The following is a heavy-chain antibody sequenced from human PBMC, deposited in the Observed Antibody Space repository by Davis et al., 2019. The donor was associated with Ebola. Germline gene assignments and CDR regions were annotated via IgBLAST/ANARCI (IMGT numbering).Heavy chain of an antibody. CDR3: AREGAMEGGDGMDV. Sequence: GESLKISCAVSGVTISSNYMSWVRQAPGKGPEWVSVIHSGGSTYYADSVKGRFTISRDYAENTLYLQMNNLRAEGTAVYYCAREGAMEGGDGMDVWGQGTTVTVSS. CDR2: IHSGGST. J-gene: IGHJ6*02. CDR1: GVTISSNY. D-gene: IGHD5-18*01. V-gene: IGHV3-53*01.